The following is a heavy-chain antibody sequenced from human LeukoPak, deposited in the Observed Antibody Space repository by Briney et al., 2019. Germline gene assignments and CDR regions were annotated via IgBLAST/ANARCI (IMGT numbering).Heavy chain of an antibody. J-gene: IGHJ4*02. CDR3: ARDSLYYDSSGYYRGGFDY. D-gene: IGHD3-22*01. CDR2: IYSGGST. CDR1: GFTVSNNY. Sequence: GGSLRLSCVVSGFTVSNNYMSWVRQAPRKGLEWVSLIYSGGSTYYADSVKGRFTISRDNSKNTVYLQMNSLRAEDTAVYYCARDSLYYDSSGYYRGGFDYWGQETLVTVSS. V-gene: IGHV3-53*01.